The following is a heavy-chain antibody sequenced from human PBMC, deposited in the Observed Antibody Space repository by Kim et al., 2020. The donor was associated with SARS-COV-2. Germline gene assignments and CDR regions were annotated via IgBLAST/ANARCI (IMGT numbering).Heavy chain of an antibody. Sequence: GESLKISCKGSGYSFTSYWIGWVRQMPGKGLEWMGIIYPGDSDTRYSPSFQGQVTISADKSISTAYLQWSSLKASDTAMYYCARHLGALRCSSTSCYVYYYYGMDVWGQGTTVTVSS. CDR3: ARHLGALRCSSTSCYVYYYYGMDV. J-gene: IGHJ6*02. CDR1: GYSFTSYW. D-gene: IGHD2-2*01. V-gene: IGHV5-51*01. CDR2: IYPGDSDT.